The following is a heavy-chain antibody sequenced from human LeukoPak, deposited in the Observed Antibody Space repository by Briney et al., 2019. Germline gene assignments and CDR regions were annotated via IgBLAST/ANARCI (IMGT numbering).Heavy chain of an antibody. J-gene: IGHJ6*03. D-gene: IGHD4-23*01. CDR1: GGTFSSYA. CDR3: ARLHGGPRGYYYYMDV. Sequence: GASVKVSCKASGGTFSSYAISWVRQAPGQGLEWMGGIIPIFGTANYAQKFQGRVTITADESTSTAYMELSSLRSEDTAVYYCARLHGGPRGYYYYMDVWGKGTTVTVSS. CDR2: IIPIFGTA. V-gene: IGHV1-69*13.